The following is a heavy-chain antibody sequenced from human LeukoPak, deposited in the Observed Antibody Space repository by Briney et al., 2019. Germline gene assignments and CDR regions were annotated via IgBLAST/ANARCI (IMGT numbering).Heavy chain of an antibody. CDR1: GDSISRYY. Sequence: PSETLSLTCTVYGDSISRYYWSWIRQPPGKGLEWIGYIYYSGSTNYNPSLKSRVTISVDTSKNQFSLKLSSVTAADTAVYYCARDFSGSYPHYYMDVWGKGTTVTVSS. CDR2: IYYSGST. D-gene: IGHD1-26*01. J-gene: IGHJ6*03. V-gene: IGHV4-59*01. CDR3: ARDFSGSYPHYYMDV.